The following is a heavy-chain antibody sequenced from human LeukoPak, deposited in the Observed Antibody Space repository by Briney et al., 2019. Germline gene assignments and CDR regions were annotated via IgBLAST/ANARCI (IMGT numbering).Heavy chain of an antibody. V-gene: IGHV3-43*01. D-gene: IGHD3-22*01. J-gene: IGHJ3*02. CDR3: AKDIVRGSSGYDAFDI. Sequence: GGSLRLSCASSGFIFDDYTMHWVRQAPGRGLEWVSLISWDGVSTNYADSVRGRFTISRDNAKNSLYLQMNSLRIEDTALYYCAKDIVRGSSGYDAFDIWGQGTTVTVSS. CDR2: ISWDGVST. CDR1: GFIFDDYT.